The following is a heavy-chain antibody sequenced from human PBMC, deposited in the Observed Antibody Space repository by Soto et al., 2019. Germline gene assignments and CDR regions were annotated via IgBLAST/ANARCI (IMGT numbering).Heavy chain of an antibody. CDR1: GGSISSGGYS. J-gene: IGHJ5*02. Sequence: QLQLQESGSGLVKPSQTLSLTCAVSGGSISSGGYSWSWIRQPPGKGLEWIGYIYHSGSTYYNPSLKSRVTISVDTSKNQFSLKLSSVTAADTAVYYCARDLGYSYGSGPHRYNWFDPWGQGTLVTVSS. V-gene: IGHV4-30-2*05. CDR2: IYHSGST. CDR3: ARDLGYSYGSGPHRYNWFDP. D-gene: IGHD5-18*01.